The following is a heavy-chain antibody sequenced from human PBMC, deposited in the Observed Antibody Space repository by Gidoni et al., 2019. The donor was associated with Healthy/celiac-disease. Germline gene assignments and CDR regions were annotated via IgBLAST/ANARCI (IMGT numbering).Heavy chain of an antibody. V-gene: IGHV3-33*01. Sequence: QVQLVESGGGVVQPGRSLRLSCAASGFTFSSYGMHWVRQAPGKGLEWVAVIWYDGSNKYYADSVKGRFTISRDNSKNTLYLQRNSLRAEDTAVYYCARDRIAARHLDYWGQGTLVTVSS. J-gene: IGHJ4*02. CDR1: GFTFSSYG. CDR2: IWYDGSNK. D-gene: IGHD6-6*01. CDR3: ARDRIAARHLDY.